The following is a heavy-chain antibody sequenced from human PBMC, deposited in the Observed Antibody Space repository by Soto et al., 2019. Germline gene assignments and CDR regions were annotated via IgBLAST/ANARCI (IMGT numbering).Heavy chain of an antibody. D-gene: IGHD5-12*01. CDR2: IYYSGST. Sequence: PSETLSLTCTVSGGSISSSSYYWGWIRQPPGKGLEWIGSIYYSGSTYYNPSLKSRLSISLDTSKNQFSLRLSSVTAADTAMYYCARARLRAVYAFDIWGQGTMVTVSS. CDR1: GGSISSSSYY. J-gene: IGHJ3*02. V-gene: IGHV4-39*07. CDR3: ARARLRAVYAFDI.